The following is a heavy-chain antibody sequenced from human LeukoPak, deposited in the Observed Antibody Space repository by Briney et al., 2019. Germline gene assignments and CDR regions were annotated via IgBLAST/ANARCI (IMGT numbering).Heavy chain of an antibody. Sequence: GGSLRLSCAASGFTFRSYGMHWVRQAPGKGLEWVAVIWYDGSNKYYADSVKGRFTISRDNSKNTLYLQMNGLRAEDTAVYYCAKALKDSGSYYFDHWGQGTLVTVPS. CDR2: IWYDGSNK. V-gene: IGHV3-33*06. CDR1: GFTFRSYG. CDR3: AKALKDSGSYYFDH. D-gene: IGHD1-26*01. J-gene: IGHJ4*02.